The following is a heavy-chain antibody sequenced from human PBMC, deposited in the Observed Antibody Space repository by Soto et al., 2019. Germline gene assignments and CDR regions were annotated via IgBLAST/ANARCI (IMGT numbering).Heavy chain of an antibody. CDR1: GYTFTSYG. Sequence: VGPVKVSCKASGYTFTSYGISWVRQAPGQGLEWMGWISAYNGNTNYAQKLQGRVTMTTDTSTSTAYMELRSLRSDDTAVYYCAREPYYYGMDVWGQGTTVTVSS. J-gene: IGHJ6*02. V-gene: IGHV1-18*04. CDR3: AREPYYYGMDV. CDR2: ISAYNGNT.